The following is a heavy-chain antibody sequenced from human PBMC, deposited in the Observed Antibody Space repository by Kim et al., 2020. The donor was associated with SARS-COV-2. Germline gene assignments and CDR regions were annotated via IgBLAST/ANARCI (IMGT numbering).Heavy chain of an antibody. D-gene: IGHD3-22*01. CDR3: ARDRLHYYDSSGYYY. CDR2: ISAYNGNT. J-gene: IGHJ4*02. V-gene: IGHV1-18*04. Sequence: ASVKVSCKASGYTFTSYGISWVRQAPGQGLEWMGWISAYNGNTNYAQKLQGRVTMTTDTSTSTAYMELRSLRSDDTAVYYCARDRLHYYDSSGYYYWGQGTLVTVSS. CDR1: GYTFTSYG.